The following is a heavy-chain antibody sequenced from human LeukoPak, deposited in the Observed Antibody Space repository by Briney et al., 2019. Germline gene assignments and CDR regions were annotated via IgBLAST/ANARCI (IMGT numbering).Heavy chain of an antibody. J-gene: IGHJ2*01. CDR2: INHSGST. CDR3: ARERPATENWYFDL. Sequence: SETLSLTCTVSGGSVNTSHWWSWVLQSPGKGLEWIGEINHSGSTNYNPSLKSRVTISVDTSKNQFSLKLSSVTAADTAVYYCARERPATENWYFDLWGRGTLVTVSS. D-gene: IGHD1-26*01. CDR1: GGSVNTSHW. V-gene: IGHV4-4*02.